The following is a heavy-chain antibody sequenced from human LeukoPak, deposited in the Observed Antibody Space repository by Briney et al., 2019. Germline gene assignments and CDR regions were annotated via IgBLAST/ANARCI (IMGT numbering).Heavy chain of an antibody. V-gene: IGHV4-59*08. J-gene: IGHJ4*02. Sequence: SETLSLTCTVSGGSISSYYWSWIRQPPGKGLEWIGYIYYSGSTNYNPSLKSRVTISVDTSKNQFSLKLSSVTAADTAVYYCARGGRGLNYYDSSGYGPFDYWGQGTLVTVSS. D-gene: IGHD3-22*01. CDR3: ARGGRGLNYYDSSGYGPFDY. CDR1: GGSISSYY. CDR2: IYYSGST.